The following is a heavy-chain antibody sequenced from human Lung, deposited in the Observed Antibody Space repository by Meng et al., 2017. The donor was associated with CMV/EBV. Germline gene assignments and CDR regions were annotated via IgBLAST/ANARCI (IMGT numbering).Heavy chain of an antibody. CDR3: ARCYDFWSGYYSAY. V-gene: IGHV3-21*04. Sequence: GESLKISCAASGFTFSGYWMSWVRQAPGKGLEWVSISSKSEGYIRYADSVKGRFTISRDNAKNSLSLQMNNLRAEDTAVYYCARCYDFWSGYYSAYWGQGXLVTVSS. D-gene: IGHD3-3*01. J-gene: IGHJ4*02. CDR2: SSKSEGYI. CDR1: GFTFSGYW.